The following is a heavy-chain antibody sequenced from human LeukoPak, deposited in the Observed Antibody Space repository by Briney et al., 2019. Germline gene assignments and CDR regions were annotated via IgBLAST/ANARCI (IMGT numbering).Heavy chain of an antibody. CDR2: ISPGDSKT. Sequence: GESLKISRKCSGYSFTSYWIGWVRQMPGKGLEWMGIISPGDSKTIYSPSFQGQVTISADKSISTAYLQWSSLKASGTAMYYCARLRGSGYGRFEYWGPGTLVTVSS. CDR1: GYSFTSYW. V-gene: IGHV5-51*01. D-gene: IGHD5-12*01. CDR3: ARLRGSGYGRFEY. J-gene: IGHJ4*02.